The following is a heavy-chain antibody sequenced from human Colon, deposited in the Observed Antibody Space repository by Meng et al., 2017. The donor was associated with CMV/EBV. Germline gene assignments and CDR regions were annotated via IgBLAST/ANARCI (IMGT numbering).Heavy chain of an antibody. CDR3: SRDRHYSDLWNGSPVRSMDV. CDR1: GFTFRNYW. Sequence: GGSLRLSCAASGFTFRNYWMNWVRQAPGKGLEWVANIKENGSEKYYVDYVEGRFTISRDNAKNSLFLQMDSLRAEDTAVYYCSRDRHYSDLWNGSPVRSMDVWGQGTTVTVSS. D-gene: IGHD3-3*01. CDR2: IKENGSEK. V-gene: IGHV3-7*01. J-gene: IGHJ6*02.